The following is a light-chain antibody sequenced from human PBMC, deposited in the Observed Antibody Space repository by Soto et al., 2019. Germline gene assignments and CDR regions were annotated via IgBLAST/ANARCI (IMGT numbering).Light chain of an antibody. CDR2: EVS. CDR3: SSYTSSSTPYV. Sequence: QSVLTQPPSVSGSPGQSVTISCTGTSSDVGSYNRVSWYQQPPGTAPKLMIYEVSNRPSGVPDRFSGSKSGNTASLTISGLQAEDEADYYCSSYTSSSTPYVFGTGTKATVL. CDR1: SSDVGSYNR. V-gene: IGLV2-18*02. J-gene: IGLJ1*01.